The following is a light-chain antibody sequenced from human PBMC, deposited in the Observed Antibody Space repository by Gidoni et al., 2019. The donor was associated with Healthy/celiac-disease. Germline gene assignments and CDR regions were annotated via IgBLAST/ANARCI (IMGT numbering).Light chain of an antibody. J-gene: IGLJ3*02. Sequence: YVLAQPPSVSVAPGQTARITCGGNNIGGKSVHWYQQKPGQAPVLVVYDDSGRPSGIPERFSGSNSGNTATLTISRVEAGDEADYYCQVWDSSSDLWVFGGGTKLTVL. CDR2: DDS. V-gene: IGLV3-21*02. CDR3: QVWDSSSDLWV. CDR1: NIGGKS.